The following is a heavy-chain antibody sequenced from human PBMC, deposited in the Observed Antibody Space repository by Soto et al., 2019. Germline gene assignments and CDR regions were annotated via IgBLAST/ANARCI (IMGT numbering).Heavy chain of an antibody. CDR2: ISSSSGTI. Sequence: GGSLILSCAASGFTFSSYSMNGVRQAPGKGLEWVSYISSSSGTIYYADSVKGRFTISRDNAKNSLYLQMNSLRAEDTAVYYCARVGVRDYDFWSGYMVSGSAFAIWGQGTIVTGSS. V-gene: IGHV3-48*01. CDR1: GFTFSSYS. CDR3: ARVGVRDYDFWSGYMVSGSAFAI. D-gene: IGHD3-3*01. J-gene: IGHJ3*02.